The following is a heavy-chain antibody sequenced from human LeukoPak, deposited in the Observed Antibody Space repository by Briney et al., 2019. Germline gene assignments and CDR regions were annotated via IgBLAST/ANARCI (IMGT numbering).Heavy chain of an antibody. CDR1: GYSFTSYW. D-gene: IGHD4-23*01. Sequence: GESLKISCKGSGYSFTSYWIGWVRQMPGKGLEWMGIIYPGDSDTRYSPSFQGQVTTSADKSISTAYLQWSSLKASDTAMYYCARGNGDTVVTSGGNDYWGQGTLVTVSS. CDR2: IYPGDSDT. V-gene: IGHV5-51*01. CDR3: ARGNGDTVVTSGGNDY. J-gene: IGHJ4*02.